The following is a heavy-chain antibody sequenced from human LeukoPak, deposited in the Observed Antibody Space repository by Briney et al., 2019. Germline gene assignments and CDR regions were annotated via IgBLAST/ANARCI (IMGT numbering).Heavy chain of an antibody. CDR1: GYTFTSYY. CDR2: INPSGGST. J-gene: IGHJ6*02. D-gene: IGHD4-17*01. CDR3: ARALQNTVSYYYGMDV. V-gene: IGHV1-46*01. Sequence: ASVKVSCKASGYTFTSYYMHWVRQAPGQGLEWMGIINPSGGSTSYAQKFQGRVTMTRDTSTSTVYMELSSLRSEDTAVYYCARALQNTVSYYYGMDVWGQGTTVTVSS.